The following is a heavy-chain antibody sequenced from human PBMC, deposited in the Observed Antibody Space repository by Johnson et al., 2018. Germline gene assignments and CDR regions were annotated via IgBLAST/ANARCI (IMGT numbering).Heavy chain of an antibody. CDR1: GFTFSSYG. CDR2: ISYDGSNK. D-gene: IGHD2-15*01. V-gene: IGHV3-30*18. Sequence: QVQLVESGGGVVQXGRSXRLXCAASGFTFSSYGMHWVRQAPGKGLEWVAVISYDGSNKYYADSVKGRFTISRDTSKNTLYLQMKSLRAEDPAVYYCANEGGGVVHDAFDIWGQGTMVTVSS. J-gene: IGHJ3*02. CDR3: ANEGGGVVHDAFDI.